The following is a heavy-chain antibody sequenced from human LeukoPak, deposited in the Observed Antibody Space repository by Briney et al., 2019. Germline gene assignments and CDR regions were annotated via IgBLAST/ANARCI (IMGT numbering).Heavy chain of an antibody. Sequence: PGGSLRLSCAASGFTFSSYGMHWVRQAPGKGLEWVAVISYDGSNKYYADSVKGRFTISRDNSKNTLYLQMNSLRAEDTAVYYCARENHYYDSSGYFGYWGQGTLVTVSS. V-gene: IGHV3-30*03. D-gene: IGHD3-22*01. CDR2: ISYDGSNK. CDR3: ARENHYYDSSGYFGY. CDR1: GFTFSSYG. J-gene: IGHJ4*02.